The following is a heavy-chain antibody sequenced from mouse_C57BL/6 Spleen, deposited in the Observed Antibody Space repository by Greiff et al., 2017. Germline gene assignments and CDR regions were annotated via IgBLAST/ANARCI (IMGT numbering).Heavy chain of an antibody. V-gene: IGHV1-81*01. D-gene: IGHD4-1*01. CDR3: AAWDAAY. CDR2: IYPRSGNT. Sequence: VMLVESGAELARPGASVKLSCQASGYTFTSYGISWVKQRTGQGLEWIGEIYPRSGNTYYNEKFKGKATLTADKSSSTAYMELRSLTSEDSAVYFCAAWDAAYWGQGTLVTVSA. CDR1: GYTFTSYG. J-gene: IGHJ3*01.